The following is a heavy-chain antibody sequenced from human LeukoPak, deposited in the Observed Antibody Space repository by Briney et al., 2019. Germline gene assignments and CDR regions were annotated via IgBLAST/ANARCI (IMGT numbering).Heavy chain of an antibody. J-gene: IGHJ4*02. CDR1: GGSISSSNYY. V-gene: IGHV4-39*01. CDR2: IYYSGST. Sequence: PSETLSLTCTVSGGSISSSNYYWGWIRQPPGKGLEWIGSIYYSGSTYYNPSLKSRVTISVDTSKNQFSLKLTSVTAADTAVYSCARHTMVRGVSYWGQGTLVTVSS. D-gene: IGHD3-10*01. CDR3: ARHTMVRGVSY.